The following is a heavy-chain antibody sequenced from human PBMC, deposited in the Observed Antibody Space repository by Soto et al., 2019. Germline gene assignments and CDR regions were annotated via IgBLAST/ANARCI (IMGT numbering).Heavy chain of an antibody. CDR3: ARASVRITMVRGVEKYPMDV. J-gene: IGHJ6*02. V-gene: IGHV3-21*04. D-gene: IGHD3-10*01. CDR2: ISSSSSYI. Sequence: GGSLRLSCAASGFTFSSYSMNWVRQAPGKGLEWVSSISSSSSYIYYADSVKGRFTISRDNAKNSLYLQMNSLRAEDTAVYYCARASVRITMVRGVEKYPMDVWGQGTTVTVSS. CDR1: GFTFSSYS.